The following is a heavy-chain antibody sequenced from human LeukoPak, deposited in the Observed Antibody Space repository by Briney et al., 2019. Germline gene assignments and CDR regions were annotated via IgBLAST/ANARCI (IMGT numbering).Heavy chain of an antibody. CDR3: ARRINTALVDY. CDR1: GFTFSSYW. D-gene: IGHD5-18*01. J-gene: IGHJ4*02. CDR2: INSDGSST. Sequence: PGGSLRLSCAASGFTFSSYWMHWVRQAPGKGLVWVSRINSDGSSTVYADSVKGRFTISRDNAKNTLYLQMNSLRVEDTAVYYCARRINTALVDYWGQGTLVTVSS. V-gene: IGHV3-74*01.